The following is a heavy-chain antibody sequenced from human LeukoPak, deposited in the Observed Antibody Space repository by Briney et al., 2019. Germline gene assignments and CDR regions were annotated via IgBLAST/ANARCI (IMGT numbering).Heavy chain of an antibody. CDR3: ARPRYYYDSSGYYYEDAFDI. CDR2: IYYSGST. J-gene: IGHJ3*02. V-gene: IGHV4-59*08. Sequence: SETLSLTCTVSGGCISSYYWSWIRQPPGKGPEWIGYIYYSGSTNYNPSLKNRRTITVDTSKNQFSLKLSSVTAADTAVYYCARPRYYYDSSGYYYEDAFDIWGQGTMVTVSS. CDR1: GGCISSYY. D-gene: IGHD3-22*01.